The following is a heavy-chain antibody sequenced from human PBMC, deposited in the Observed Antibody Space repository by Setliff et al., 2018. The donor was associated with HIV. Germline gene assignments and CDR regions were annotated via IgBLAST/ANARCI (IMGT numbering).Heavy chain of an antibody. CDR2: IYHSGST. Sequence: SETLSLTCAVSGYAISSSGYYWGWIRQPPGKGLEWIGSIYHSGSTYYNPSLKSRVTLSVDTSKNQFSLKLSSVTAADTAMYYCARQIETYYYASSGYPAYFDYWGQGTLVTVSS. D-gene: IGHD3-22*01. CDR3: ARQIETYYYASSGYPAYFDY. J-gene: IGHJ4*02. V-gene: IGHV4-38-2*01. CDR1: GYAISSSGYY.